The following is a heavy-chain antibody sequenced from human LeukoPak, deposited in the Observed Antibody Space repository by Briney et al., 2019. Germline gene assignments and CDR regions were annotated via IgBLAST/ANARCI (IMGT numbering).Heavy chain of an antibody. CDR1: GFTFSSYW. CDR3: ARERGPYSSSHPPDY. D-gene: IGHD6-6*01. J-gene: IGHJ4*02. Sequence: GGSLRLSCAASGFTFSSYWMHWVRQAPGKGLVWVSRINSDGSSTSYAASVKGRFTISRDNAKNTLYLQMNSLRAEDTAVYYCARERGPYSSSHPPDYWGQGTLVTVSS. V-gene: IGHV3-74*01. CDR2: INSDGSST.